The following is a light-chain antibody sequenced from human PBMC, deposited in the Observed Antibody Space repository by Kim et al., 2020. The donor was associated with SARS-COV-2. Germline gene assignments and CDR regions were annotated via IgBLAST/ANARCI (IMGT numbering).Light chain of an antibody. CDR2: EVS. CDR3: CSYAGSTTVVV. J-gene: IGLJ2*01. V-gene: IGLV2-23*02. Sequence: QSALTQPASVSGSPGQSITISCTGTSSDVGSYDLVSWYQHHPGKAPKLMIYEVSKRPSGVSNRFSGSKSGNTASLTISGLQAEDEADYHYCSYAGSTTVVVFGGGTQLTVL. CDR1: SSDVGSYDL.